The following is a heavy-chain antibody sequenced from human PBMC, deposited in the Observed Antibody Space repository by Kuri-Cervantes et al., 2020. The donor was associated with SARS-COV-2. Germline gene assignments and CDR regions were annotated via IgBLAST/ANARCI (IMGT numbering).Heavy chain of an antibody. CDR3: ARIRAVVVPLDY. D-gene: IGHD2-2*01. CDR1: GFTLNTSGMC. CDR2: IDWDDDK. Sequence: SGPTLVKPTQTPTLTCTFSGFTLNTSGMCGSWIRQPPGKALEWLARIDWDDDKYYSTSLKTRLTISKDTSKNQVVLTMTNMDPVYTATYYCARIRAVVVPLDYWGQGTLVTVSS. J-gene: IGHJ4*02. V-gene: IGHV2-70*11.